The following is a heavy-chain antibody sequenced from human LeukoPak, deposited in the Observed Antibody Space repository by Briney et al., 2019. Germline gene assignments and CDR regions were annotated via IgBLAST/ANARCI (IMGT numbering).Heavy chain of an antibody. CDR2: IYSSGST. J-gene: IGHJ4*02. CDR3: ARGGKATVVTM. V-gene: IGHV4-4*07. Sequence: SETLSLTCTVSGGSINSYYWSWIRRPAGKGLEWIGRIYSSGSTNYNPSLKSRVSMSVDTSKNQFSLKLTSVTAADTAVYYCARGGKATVVTMWGQGILVTVSS. CDR1: GGSINSYY. D-gene: IGHD4-23*01.